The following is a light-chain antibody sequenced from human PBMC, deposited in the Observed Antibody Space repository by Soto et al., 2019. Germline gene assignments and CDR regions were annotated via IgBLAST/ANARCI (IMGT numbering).Light chain of an antibody. J-gene: IGLJ3*02. V-gene: IGLV2-14*02. CDR2: EVN. CDR3: QSYDSSLSGWV. CDR1: SSDFGNYNL. Sequence: QSVLTQPASVSGSPGQSITISCTGTSSDFGNYNLVSWYQQHPGKVPKLILFEVNKRPSGVPDRFSGSKSGTSASLAITGLQAEDEADYYCQSYDSSLSGWVFGGGTKLTVL.